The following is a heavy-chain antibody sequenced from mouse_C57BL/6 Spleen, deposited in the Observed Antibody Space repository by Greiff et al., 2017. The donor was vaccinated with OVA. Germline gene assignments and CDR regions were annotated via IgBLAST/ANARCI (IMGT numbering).Heavy chain of an antibody. CDR3: ASGIYYDYDCPLAY. CDR1: GFTFSDYG. Sequence: EVQGVESGGGLVKPGGSLKLSCAASGFTFSDYGMHWVRQAPEKGLEWVAYISSGSSTIYYADTVKGRFTISRDNAKNTLFLQMTSLRSEDTAMYYCASGIYYDYDCPLAYWGQGTLVTVSA. CDR2: ISSGSSTI. V-gene: IGHV5-17*01. D-gene: IGHD2-4*01. J-gene: IGHJ3*01.